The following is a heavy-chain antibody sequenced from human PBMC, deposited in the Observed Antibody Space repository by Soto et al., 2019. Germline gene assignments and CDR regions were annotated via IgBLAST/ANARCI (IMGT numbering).Heavy chain of an antibody. J-gene: IGHJ4*02. V-gene: IGHV4-39*02. Sequence: PSETLSLTCTFSGDSVTSSSHYWGWIRQPPGKGLEWIGSIYYSGSTYYNPSLKSRVTISVDTSKNQFSLKLSSVTAADTAVYYCARDSSYYGSGSPIDYWGQGTLVTVSS. D-gene: IGHD3-10*01. CDR3: ARDSSYYGSGSPIDY. CDR1: GDSVTSSSHY. CDR2: IYYSGST.